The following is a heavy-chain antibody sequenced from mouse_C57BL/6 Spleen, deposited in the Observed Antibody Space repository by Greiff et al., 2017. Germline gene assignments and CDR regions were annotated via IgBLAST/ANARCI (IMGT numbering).Heavy chain of an antibody. CDR2: IEPNSGGT. CDR1: GYTFTSYW. CDR3: ARSGYGSSPHWYFDV. D-gene: IGHD1-1*01. J-gene: IGHJ1*03. V-gene: IGHV1-72*01. Sequence: QVQLQQPGAELVKPGASVKLSCKASGYTFTSYWMHWVKQRPGRGLEWIGRIEPNSGGTKYNEKFKSKATLTVDKPSSTAYMQLSSLTSEDSAVYYCARSGYGSSPHWYFDVWGTGTTVTVSS.